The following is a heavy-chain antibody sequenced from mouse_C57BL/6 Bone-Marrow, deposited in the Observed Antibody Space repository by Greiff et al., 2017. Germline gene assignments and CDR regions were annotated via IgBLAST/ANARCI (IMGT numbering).Heavy chain of an antibody. Sequence: VQLKESGPVLVKPGASVKMSCKASGYTFTDYYMNWVKQSHGKSLEWIGVINPYNGGTSYNQKFKGKATLTVDKSSRTAYMELNSLTSEDSAVYYCARSGYYGSSPYYFDYGGQGTTLTVSS. CDR3: ARSGYYGSSPYYFDY. D-gene: IGHD1-1*01. CDR2: INPYNGGT. CDR1: GYTFTDYY. J-gene: IGHJ2*01. V-gene: IGHV1-19*01.